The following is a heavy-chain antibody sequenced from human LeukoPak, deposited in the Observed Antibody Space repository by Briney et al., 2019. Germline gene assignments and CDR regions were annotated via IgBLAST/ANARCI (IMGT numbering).Heavy chain of an antibody. Sequence: TGGSLRLSCAASGFTVSSNYMSWVRQAPGKGLEWVSVIYSGGSTYYADSVKDRFTISRDNSKNTLYLQMNSLRAEDTAVYYCARERYSSGWYSDYWGQGTPVTVSS. CDR1: GFTVSSNY. V-gene: IGHV3-66*02. J-gene: IGHJ4*02. CDR3: ARERYSSGWYSDY. CDR2: IYSGGST. D-gene: IGHD6-19*01.